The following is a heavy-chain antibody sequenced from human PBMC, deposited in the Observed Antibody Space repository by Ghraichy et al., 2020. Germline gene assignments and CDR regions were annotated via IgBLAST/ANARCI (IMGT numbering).Heavy chain of an antibody. Sequence: VSGISGTGDRTYYADSVKGRFTISRDNSKNTLYVQMNSLRGEDTAVYYCAKESGRGQWDLQHWGQG. V-gene: IGHV3-23*01. CDR3: AKESGRGQWDLQH. CDR2: ISGTGDRT. D-gene: IGHD1-26*01. J-gene: IGHJ1*01.